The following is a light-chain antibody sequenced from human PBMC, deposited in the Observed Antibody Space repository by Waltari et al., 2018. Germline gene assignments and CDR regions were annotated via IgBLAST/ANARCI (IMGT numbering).Light chain of an antibody. Sequence: QSVLTQPPSVSGTPGQRATISCSGSTSNPGSRTMNWYRQLPGTAPKLLIFSNHLRPAGVPDRLSASKSGTSASLIISGLQSEDEGTYYCSTWDDSLNNLVFGGGTKLTVL. CDR1: TSNPGSRT. V-gene: IGLV1-44*01. J-gene: IGLJ2*01. CDR2: SNH. CDR3: STWDDSLNNLV.